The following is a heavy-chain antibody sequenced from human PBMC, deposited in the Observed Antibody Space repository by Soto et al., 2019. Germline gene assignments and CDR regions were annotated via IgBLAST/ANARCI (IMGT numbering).Heavy chain of an antibody. J-gene: IGHJ5*02. Sequence: SETLSLTCTVSCGSISSYYWSWIRQPPGKGLEWIGYIYYSGSTNYNPSLKSRVTISVDTSKNQFSLKLSSVTAADTAVYYCARARRDPFNIPRFDPWGQGTLVTVSS. CDR3: ARARRDPFNIPRFDP. CDR2: IYYSGST. CDR1: CGSISSYY. D-gene: IGHD3-3*01. V-gene: IGHV4-59*01.